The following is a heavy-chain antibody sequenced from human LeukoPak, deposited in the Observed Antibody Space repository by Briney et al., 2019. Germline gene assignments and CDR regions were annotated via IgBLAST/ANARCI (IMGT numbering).Heavy chain of an antibody. J-gene: IGHJ3*02. CDR3: ARQQWLVLRAFDI. V-gene: IGHV3-48*02. CDR2: ISSSSSTI. CDR1: GFTFSSYS. Sequence: GGSLRLSCAASGFTFSSYSMNWVRQAPGKGLEWVSYISSSSSTIYYADSVKGRFTISRVNAKNSLYLQMNSLRDEDTAVYYCARQQWLVLRAFDIWGQGTMVTVSS. D-gene: IGHD6-19*01.